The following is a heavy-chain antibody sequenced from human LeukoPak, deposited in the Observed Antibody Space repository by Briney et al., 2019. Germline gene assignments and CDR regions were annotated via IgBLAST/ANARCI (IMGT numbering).Heavy chain of an antibody. Sequence: SETLSLTCTISGGSITSYYWSWIRQPPGKGLEWIGYIYYSGSTNYNPSLKSRVTISVDTSKNQFSLKLSSVTAADTAVYYCARDSSHSSSSLDDAFDIWGQGTMVTVSS. V-gene: IGHV4-59*01. CDR3: ARDSSHSSSSLDDAFDI. CDR2: IYYSGST. J-gene: IGHJ3*02. CDR1: GGSITSYY. D-gene: IGHD6-13*01.